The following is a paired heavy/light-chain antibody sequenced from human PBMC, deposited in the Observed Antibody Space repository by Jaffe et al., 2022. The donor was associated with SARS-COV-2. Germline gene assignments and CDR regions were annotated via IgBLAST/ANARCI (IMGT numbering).Light chain of an antibody. CDR3: QQYGSFPIT. V-gene: IGKV3-20*01. Sequence: EIVLTQSPGTLSVSPGERATLSCRASQSISSRKLVWYQQKPGQAPRLLIYGASSRASGIPDRFSGSGSGTDFTLTISRLEPEDFAVYFCQQYGSFPITFGQGTRLEIK. CDR1: QSISSRK. J-gene: IGKJ5*01. CDR2: GAS.
Heavy chain of an antibody. D-gene: IGHD6-13*01. J-gene: IGHJ4*02. CDR2: IYYSGTT. Sequence: QLQLQESGPRLVKPSETLSLTCTVSGDSISRSSYYWGWIRQPPGKGLEWVGSIYYSGTTYYNPSLKSRLTVSVDTSNNQFSLKLGSVTVADTAVYYCAKITSAGTVDHWGQGTLVTVSS. CDR1: GDSISRSSYY. V-gene: IGHV4-39*01. CDR3: AKITSAGTVDH.